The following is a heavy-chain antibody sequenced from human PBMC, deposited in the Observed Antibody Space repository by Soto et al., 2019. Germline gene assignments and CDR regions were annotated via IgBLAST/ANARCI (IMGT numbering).Heavy chain of an antibody. CDR2: FNLYNGDT. J-gene: IGHJ4*02. V-gene: IGHV1-18*01. Sequence: QVQLVQSGSEVKKSGASVRVSCRASGFTFTTSGITWVRQAPGQGLEWMGWFNLYNGDTNYAQKFQGRVTMTTDASTTTAYMERRSLRSDDTAMYYCARDLFGELPNWGQGTRVTVSS. CDR3: ARDLFGELPN. CDR1: GFTFTTSG. D-gene: IGHD3-10*01.